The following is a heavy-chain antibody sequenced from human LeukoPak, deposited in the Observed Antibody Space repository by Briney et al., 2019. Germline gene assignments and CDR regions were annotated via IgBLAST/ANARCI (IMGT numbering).Heavy chain of an antibody. Sequence: GASVKVSCKASGYTFTTYDINWVRQATGQGLEWMGWMNPNSGNTGYAQKFQGRVTMTRNTSISTAYMELSSLRSEDTAVYYCARIPGYSSGWYGDWFDPWGQGTLVTVSS. CDR3: ARIPGYSSGWYGDWFDP. D-gene: IGHD6-19*01. V-gene: IGHV1-8*01. CDR2: MNPNSGNT. CDR1: GYTFTTYD. J-gene: IGHJ5*02.